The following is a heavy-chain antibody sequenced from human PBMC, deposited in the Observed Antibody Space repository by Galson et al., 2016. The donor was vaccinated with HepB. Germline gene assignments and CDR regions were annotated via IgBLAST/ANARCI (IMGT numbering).Heavy chain of an antibody. CDR2: ISPYNGNA. CDR1: GYTFTDYG. J-gene: IGHJ4*02. D-gene: IGHD5-18*01. V-gene: IGHV1-18*04. CDR3: ARGGGRGYSYRGDY. Sequence: SVKVSCKASGYTFTDYGINWVRQAPGQGLEWMGWISPYNGNANYVEKLQGRVTMTTDTSTSIVYMELRSLRSDDTAVYYCARGGGRGYSYRGDYWGQGTLVTVSS.